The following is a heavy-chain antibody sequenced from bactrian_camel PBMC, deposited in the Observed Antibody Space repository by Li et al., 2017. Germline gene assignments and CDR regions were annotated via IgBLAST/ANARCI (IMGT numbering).Heavy chain of an antibody. CDR2: ISRGGGNT. J-gene: IGHJ6*01. CDR1: GFTFSIYA. CDR3: AASGSRHSHGCTDFVY. V-gene: IGHV3S40*01. D-gene: IGHD2*01. Sequence: VESGESLRLSCAASGFTFSIYAMSWVRQAPGKGLKWVSVISRGGGNTYYVDSVKGRFTISRDSARSTLYLQMNSLKPEDTAMYYCAASGSRHSHGCTDFVYWGQGTQVTVS.